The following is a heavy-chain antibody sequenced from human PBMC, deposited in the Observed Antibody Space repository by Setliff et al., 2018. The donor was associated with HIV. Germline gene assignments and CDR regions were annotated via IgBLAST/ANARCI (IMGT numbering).Heavy chain of an antibody. J-gene: IGHJ6*03. Sequence: ASVKVSCKASGYTFTSSGITWVRQAPGQGLEWMGWIGTYNGDTNYAQKFQGRVTMTTDTSTSTAYMELRRLISDDTAVYYCAREGLWFGDRGYYMDVWGTGTAVTVS. CDR1: GYTFTSSG. V-gene: IGHV1-18*01. CDR3: AREGLWFGDRGYYMDV. CDR2: IGTYNGDT. D-gene: IGHD3-10*01.